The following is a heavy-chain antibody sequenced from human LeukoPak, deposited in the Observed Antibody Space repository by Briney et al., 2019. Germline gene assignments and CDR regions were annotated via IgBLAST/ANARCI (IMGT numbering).Heavy chain of an antibody. Sequence: SETLSLTCTVSGGSISSYYWSWIRQPAGKGLEWIGRIYTSGSTNYNPSLKSRVTMSVDTSKNQFSLKLSSVTAADTAVYYCASQYSSSWYLSKYFDYWGRGTLVTVSS. D-gene: IGHD6-13*01. J-gene: IGHJ4*02. V-gene: IGHV4-4*07. CDR1: GGSISSYY. CDR2: IYTSGST. CDR3: ASQYSSSWYLSKYFDY.